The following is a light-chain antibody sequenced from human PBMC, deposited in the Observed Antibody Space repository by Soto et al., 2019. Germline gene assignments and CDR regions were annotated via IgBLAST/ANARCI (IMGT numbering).Light chain of an antibody. J-gene: IGKJ2*01. Sequence: DIQMTQSPSSLSASVEDRVTITCRASQSISSYLNWYQQKPGKAPKLLIYAASSLQSGVPSRFSRSVSGTDFTLTISSLQPEDFATYYCQQRYRTPPSCGHGTKLAIK. CDR2: AAS. CDR3: QQRYRTPPS. V-gene: IGKV1-39*01. CDR1: QSISSY.